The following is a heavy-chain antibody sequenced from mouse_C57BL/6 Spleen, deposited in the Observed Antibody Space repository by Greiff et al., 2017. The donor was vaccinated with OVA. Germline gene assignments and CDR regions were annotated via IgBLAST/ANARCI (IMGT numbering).Heavy chain of an antibody. V-gene: IGHV5-6*01. Sequence: EVQGVESGGDLVKPGGSLKLSCAASGFTFSSYGMSWVRQTPDKRLEWVATISSGGSYTYYPDSLKGRFTISRDNAKNTLYLQISSLKSEDTAMYYCARRSGSSYWYFDVWGTGTTVTVSS. D-gene: IGHD1-1*01. CDR3: ARRSGSSYWYFDV. J-gene: IGHJ1*03. CDR2: ISSGGSYT. CDR1: GFTFSSYG.